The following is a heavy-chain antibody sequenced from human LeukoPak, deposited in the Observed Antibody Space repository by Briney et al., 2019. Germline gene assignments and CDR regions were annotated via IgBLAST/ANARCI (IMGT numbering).Heavy chain of an antibody. CDR1: GFTFSNAW. Sequence: GGSLRLSCAASGFTFSNAWMSWVRQAPGKGLEWVGRIKSKTDGVMTDYAATVKGRFTNSRYDSKNTLYLQMNSLKTEDTAVYYCTTGVVMSYFDYWGQGTLVTVSS. J-gene: IGHJ4*02. D-gene: IGHD3-3*01. CDR3: TTGVVMSYFDY. V-gene: IGHV3-15*01. CDR2: IKSKTDGVMT.